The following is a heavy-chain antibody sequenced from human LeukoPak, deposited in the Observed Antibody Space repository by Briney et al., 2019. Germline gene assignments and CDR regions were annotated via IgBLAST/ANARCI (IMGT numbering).Heavy chain of an antibody. Sequence: ASVKVSCKASGYTFTSYCISWVRQAPGQGLEGIGWISAYNGNTNYAQKLQGRVTMTTHTSTSTAYMELRSLRSDDTAVYYCARGGESPRLDYWGQGTLVTVSS. CDR2: ISAYNGNT. CDR3: ARGGESPRLDY. CDR1: GYTFTSYC. J-gene: IGHJ4*02. V-gene: IGHV1-18*01. D-gene: IGHD5-12*01.